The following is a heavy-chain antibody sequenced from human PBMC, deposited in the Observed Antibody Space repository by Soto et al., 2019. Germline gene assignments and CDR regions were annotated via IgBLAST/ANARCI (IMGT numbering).Heavy chain of an antibody. CDR1: GDSFNSYA. J-gene: IGHJ6*02. Sequence: QVQLVQSGAEVKKPGSSVKVSCKASGDSFNSYAISWVRQAPGQGLEWMGGIIPIFHTANHAQKFQARVTMTADKSASKAYMELSGLRSEDTAVYYCARVGYCNTTNCLFYYYHYGMDVWGQGTTVTVS. CDR2: IIPIFHTA. D-gene: IGHD2-2*01. CDR3: ARVGYCNTTNCLFYYYHYGMDV. V-gene: IGHV1-69*06.